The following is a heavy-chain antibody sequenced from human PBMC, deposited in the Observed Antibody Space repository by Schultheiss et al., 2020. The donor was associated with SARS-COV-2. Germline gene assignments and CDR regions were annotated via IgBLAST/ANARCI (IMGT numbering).Heavy chain of an antibody. Sequence: GGSLRLSCAASGFTFSSYSMNWVRQAPGKGLEWVSSISSSGSTIYYADSVKGRFTISRDNSKNTLYLQMNSLRAEDTAVYYCARDRPEWELNYYYYGMDVWGQGTTVTVSS. V-gene: IGHV3-48*01. CDR3: ARDRPEWELNYYYYGMDV. CDR2: ISSSGSTI. D-gene: IGHD1-26*01. CDR1: GFTFSSYS. J-gene: IGHJ6*02.